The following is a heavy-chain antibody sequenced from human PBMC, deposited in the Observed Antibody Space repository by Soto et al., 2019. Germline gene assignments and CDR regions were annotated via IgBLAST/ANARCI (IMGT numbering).Heavy chain of an antibody. CDR1: GFPFSTYS. V-gene: IGHV3-23*01. CDR2: ISGSGDST. CDR3: AKERSSGWSFDY. Sequence: GGSLRLSRATSGFPFSTYSINWVRQAPGKGLEWVSGISGSGDSTYYADSVKGRFTVSRDNSKNTLYLQMNSLRAEDTAVFYCAKERSSGWSFDYWGQGTLVTVSS. D-gene: IGHD6-19*01. J-gene: IGHJ4*02.